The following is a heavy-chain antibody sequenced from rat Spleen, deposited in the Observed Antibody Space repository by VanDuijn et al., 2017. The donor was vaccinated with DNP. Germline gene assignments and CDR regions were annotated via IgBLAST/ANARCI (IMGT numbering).Heavy chain of an antibody. V-gene: IGHV5-7*01. J-gene: IGHJ2*01. CDR3: ARPDY. CDR1: GFTFSDYN. Sequence: EEQLVASGGGLVQPGRSLKLSCAASGFTFSDYNMAWVRQAPKKGLEWVATISYDGTTTYYRDSVKGRFTISRDNAKSILYLQMDSLRSEDTATYYCARPDYWGQGVMVTVSS. CDR2: ISYDGTTT.